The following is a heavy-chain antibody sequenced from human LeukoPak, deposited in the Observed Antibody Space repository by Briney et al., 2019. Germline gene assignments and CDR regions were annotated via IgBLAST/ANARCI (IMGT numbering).Heavy chain of an antibody. J-gene: IGHJ4*02. D-gene: IGHD3-22*01. CDR1: RVTFSKYS. CDR3: AKDTLRSAEGYF. Sequence: GGSLRLSCATSRVTFSKYSMQWVRQAPGKGLEWVAFVRFDTSQIYYADSVKGRFTISRDNSKSTLYLQMDSLRAEDTAVYYCAKDTLRSAEGYFWGQGILVTVSS. V-gene: IGHV3-30*02. CDR2: VRFDTSQI.